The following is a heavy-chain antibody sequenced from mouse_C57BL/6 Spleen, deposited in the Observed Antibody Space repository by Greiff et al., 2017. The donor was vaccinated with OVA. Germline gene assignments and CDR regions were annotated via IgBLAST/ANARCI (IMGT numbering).Heavy chain of an antibody. CDR3: VARFDY. Sequence: EVQVVESGGGLVQPKGSLKLSCAASGFSFNTYAMNWVRQAPGKGLEWVARIRSKSNNYATSYADSVKDRFTIARDDSEIMLYLQMNNLKTEDTAMYYCVARFDYWGQGTTLTVSS. CDR2: IRSKSNNYAT. V-gene: IGHV10-1*01. J-gene: IGHJ2*01. CDR1: GFSFNTYA.